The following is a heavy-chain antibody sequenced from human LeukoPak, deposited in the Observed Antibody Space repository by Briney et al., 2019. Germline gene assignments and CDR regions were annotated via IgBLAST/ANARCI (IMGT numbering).Heavy chain of an antibody. Sequence: SSVKVSCKASGGSFSDYPINWVRQAPGQGLEWLGGIIPKYSASNYAQAFHGRVTITADESTNTVYMEMSGLRPDDTAVYYCVRPDRIFGVPAAFDAWGQGTLVAVSS. D-gene: IGHD3-3*02. J-gene: IGHJ3*01. CDR3: VRPDRIFGVPAAFDA. CDR1: GGSFSDYP. V-gene: IGHV1-69*01. CDR2: IIPKYSAS.